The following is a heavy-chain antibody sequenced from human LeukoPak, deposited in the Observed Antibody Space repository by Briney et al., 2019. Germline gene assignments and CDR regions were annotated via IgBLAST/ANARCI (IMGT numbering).Heavy chain of an antibody. Sequence: GGSLRLSCAASGFSISDAYMSWVRQAPGKGLEWVSVIYSGGSTYYADSVKGRFTISRDNSKNTVYLHMNSLRAEDTAVYYCARDSSDYYYYFDYWGQGTLVTVSS. D-gene: IGHD3-22*01. J-gene: IGHJ4*02. CDR1: GFSISDAY. CDR2: IYSGGST. CDR3: ARDSSDYYYYFDY. V-gene: IGHV3-53*01.